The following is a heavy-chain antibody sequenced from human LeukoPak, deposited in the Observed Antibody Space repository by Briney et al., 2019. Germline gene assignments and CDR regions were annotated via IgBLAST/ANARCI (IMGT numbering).Heavy chain of an antibody. Sequence: GGSLRLSCAASGFTFSSYGMSWVRQAPGKGLVWVSRINSDGSSTTYADSVKGRFTISRDNAKNSLYLQMNSLRAEDTAVYYCARNTHNYGGPLDYWGQGTLVTVSS. D-gene: IGHD4-11*01. CDR3: ARNTHNYGGPLDY. J-gene: IGHJ4*02. CDR1: GFTFSSYG. CDR2: INSDGSST. V-gene: IGHV3-74*01.